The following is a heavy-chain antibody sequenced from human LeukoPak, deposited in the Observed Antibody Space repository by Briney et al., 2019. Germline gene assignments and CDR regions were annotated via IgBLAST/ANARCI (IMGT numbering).Heavy chain of an antibody. V-gene: IGHV4-34*01. CDR2: INHSGST. D-gene: IGHD3-10*01. Sequence: SETLSLTCTVSGGSISNYYWSWIRQPPGKGLEWIGEINHSGSTNYNPSLKSRVTISVDTSKNQFSLKLSSVTAADTAVYYCASYGSGSYYNKALDYWGQGTLVTVSS. CDR1: GGSISNYY. CDR3: ASYGSGSYYNKALDY. J-gene: IGHJ4*02.